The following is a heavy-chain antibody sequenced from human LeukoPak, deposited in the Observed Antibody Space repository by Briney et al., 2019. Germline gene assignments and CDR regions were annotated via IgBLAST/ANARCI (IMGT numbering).Heavy chain of an antibody. V-gene: IGHV3-43*02. Sequence: GGSLRLSCAASGFTFDDYPMHWVRQRPGKGLEWVSLLSADGGTAYYTDSVRGRFTISRDSSKNSLYLQMNSLTTEDTAFYYCAALEYCGPNLFDPWGQGTLVTVSS. J-gene: IGHJ5*02. CDR1: GFTFDDYP. CDR2: LSADGGTA. D-gene: IGHD2-21*01. CDR3: AALEYCGPNLFDP.